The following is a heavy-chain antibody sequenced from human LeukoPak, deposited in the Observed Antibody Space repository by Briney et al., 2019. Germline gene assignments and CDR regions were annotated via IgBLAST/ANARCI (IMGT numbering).Heavy chain of an antibody. CDR2: IYYSGST. CDR3: ARHGRPAAILGGIDY. Sequence: SETLSLTXTVSGGSIRSSSYYWGWIQQPPGKGLDWIGSIYYSGSTYYNPSLKSRVTISVDTSKNQFSLKLSSVTAADTAVYYCARHGRPAAILGGIDYWGQGTLVTVSS. CDR1: GGSIRSSSYY. D-gene: IGHD2-2*02. V-gene: IGHV4-39*01. J-gene: IGHJ4*02.